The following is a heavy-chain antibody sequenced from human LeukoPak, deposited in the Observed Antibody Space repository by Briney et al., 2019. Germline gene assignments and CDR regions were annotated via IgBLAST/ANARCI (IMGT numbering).Heavy chain of an antibody. Sequence: SETLSLTCTVSGGSISSHYWSWIRQPPGKGLEWIGYIYYSGSTNYNPSLKSRVTISVDTSKNQFSLKQSSVTAADTAVYYCARDQGFYDFWSGYRPGYMDVWGKGTTVTVSS. V-gene: IGHV4-59*11. J-gene: IGHJ6*03. CDR1: GGSISSHY. CDR3: ARDQGFYDFWSGYRPGYMDV. CDR2: IYYSGST. D-gene: IGHD3-3*01.